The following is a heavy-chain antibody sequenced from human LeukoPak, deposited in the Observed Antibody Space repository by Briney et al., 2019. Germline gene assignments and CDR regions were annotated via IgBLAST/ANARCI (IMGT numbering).Heavy chain of an antibody. CDR3: ARAYYDILTGYKDDH. J-gene: IGHJ4*02. V-gene: IGHV4-34*01. CDR1: GGSFSGYY. Sequence: SETLSLTCAVYGGSFSGYYWSWLRRPPGKGLEWIGEINHSGSTNYNPSLKSRVTISVDTSKNQFSLKLSSVTAADTAVYYCARAYYDILTGYKDDHWGQGTLVTVSS. CDR2: INHSGST. D-gene: IGHD3-9*01.